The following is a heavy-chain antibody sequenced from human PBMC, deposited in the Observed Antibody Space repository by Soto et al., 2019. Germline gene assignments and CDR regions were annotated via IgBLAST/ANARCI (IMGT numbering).Heavy chain of an antibody. CDR1: GFSVSSKY. Sequence: HPGGSLRLSCAVSGFSVSSKYMSWVRQAPGKGLEWVSVIYSGGSTYYADSVKGRFIISRDNSKNTLYLQMNSLRAEDTAVYYCTRADQVTMVRGVIITFAFDYWGQGTLVTVSS. D-gene: IGHD3-10*01. CDR2: IYSGGST. V-gene: IGHV3-66*01. J-gene: IGHJ4*02. CDR3: TRADQVTMVRGVIITFAFDY.